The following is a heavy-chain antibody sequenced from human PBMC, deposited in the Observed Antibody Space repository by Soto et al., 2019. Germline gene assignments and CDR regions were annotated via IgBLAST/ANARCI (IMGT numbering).Heavy chain of an antibody. V-gene: IGHV4-38-2*02. D-gene: IGHD1-1*01. CDR1: GFAISRGYY. CDR2: IYPSVSS. J-gene: IGHJ4*02. CDR3: AREKVGTTFFDN. Sequence: SETLSLTCRVSGFAISRGYYWSWVRQPPGKGLEWIGSIYPSVSSYHNPSLATRLRLSIDTSKNQFTLNLTSVTAADTALYFCAREKVGTTFFDNWGQGIQVTVSS.